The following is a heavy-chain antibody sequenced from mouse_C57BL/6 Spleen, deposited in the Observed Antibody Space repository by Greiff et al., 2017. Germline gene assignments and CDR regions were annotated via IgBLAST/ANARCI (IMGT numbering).Heavy chain of an antibody. CDR1: GFTFSSYT. J-gene: IGHJ2*01. D-gene: IGHD2-1*01. CDR3: ASLYGILRYFDY. Sequence: DVKLVESGGGLVKPGGSLKLSCAASGFTFSSYTMSWVRQTPEKRLEWVATISGGGGNTYYPDSVKGRFTISRDNAKNTLYLQMSSLRSEDTALYYCASLYGILRYFDYWGQGTTLTVSS. V-gene: IGHV5-9*01. CDR2: ISGGGGNT.